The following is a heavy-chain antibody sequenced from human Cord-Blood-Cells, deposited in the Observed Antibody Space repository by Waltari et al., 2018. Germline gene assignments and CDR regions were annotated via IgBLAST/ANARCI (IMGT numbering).Heavy chain of an antibody. CDR1: GGSISSGSYY. CDR3: ARDSAT. V-gene: IGHV4-61*09. D-gene: IGHD3-10*01. CDR2: IYTSGST. J-gene: IGHJ5*02. Sequence: QVQLQESAPGLVKPSQTLSLTCPVHGGSISSGSYYWSWTRQPAGKGLEWLGYIYTSGSTNYNPSLKSRVTISVDTSKNQFSLKLSSVTAADTAVYYCARDSATWGQGTLVTVSS.